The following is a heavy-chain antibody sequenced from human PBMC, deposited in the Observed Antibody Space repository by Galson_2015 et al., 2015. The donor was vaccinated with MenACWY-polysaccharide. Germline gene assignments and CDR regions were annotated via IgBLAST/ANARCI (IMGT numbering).Heavy chain of an antibody. CDR1: GFTFSNYG. V-gene: IGHV3-30*18. CDR3: AKGAVDTPMTFLFDF. D-gene: IGHD5-18*01. J-gene: IGHJ4*02. CDR2: ISDDGTYK. Sequence: SLRLSCAASGFTFSNYGMHWVRQAPGKGLDWVAVISDDGTYKYYADSVKGRFTISRDNSKNTLFLQMNSLRAEDTAVYYCAKGAVDTPMTFLFDFWGQGTLVTVSS.